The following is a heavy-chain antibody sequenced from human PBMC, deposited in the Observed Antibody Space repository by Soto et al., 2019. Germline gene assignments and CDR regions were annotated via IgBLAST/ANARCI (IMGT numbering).Heavy chain of an antibody. CDR3: ARVPFRIYYGSGSRRPYYYYYMDV. D-gene: IGHD3-10*01. CDR2: ISSSSSYI. V-gene: IGHV3-21*04. J-gene: IGHJ6*03. CDR1: GFTFSSYS. Sequence: GGSLRLSCAASGFTFSSYSMNWVRQAPGKGLEWVSSISSSSSYIYYADSVKGRFTISRDNAKNSLYLQMNSLRSEDTAVYYCARVPFRIYYGSGSRRPYYYYYMDVWGKGTTVTVSS.